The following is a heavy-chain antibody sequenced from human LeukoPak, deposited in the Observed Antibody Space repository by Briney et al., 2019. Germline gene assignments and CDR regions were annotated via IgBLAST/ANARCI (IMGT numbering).Heavy chain of an antibody. V-gene: IGHV3-48*04. D-gene: IGHD3-22*01. CDR1: RFIFSSYS. J-gene: IGHJ4*02. CDR2: ISRSSSTI. Sequence: PGGSLRLSCAASRFIFSSYSMKWVSQAPGKGREWVSYISRSSSTIYYADAVKGRFTISRDNAKNSRYLQMNSLRAEDTAVYYCAREGGKRTYYYDSSGLPLGYWGQGTLVTVSS. CDR3: AREGGKRTYYYDSSGLPLGY.